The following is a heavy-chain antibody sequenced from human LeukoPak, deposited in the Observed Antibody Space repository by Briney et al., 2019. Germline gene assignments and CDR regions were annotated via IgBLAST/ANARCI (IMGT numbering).Heavy chain of an antibody. J-gene: IGHJ4*02. CDR3: ATQGQTFVGANPY. CDR2: INSDGSTT. Sequence: GGSLRLSCAAPGFTFSTYWMHWVRQAPGKGLVWVSRINSDGSTTSYADSVKGRFTISRDNAKNTLYLQMNSLRAEDTAVYYCATQGQTFVGANPYWGQGTLVTVSS. D-gene: IGHD3-16*01. V-gene: IGHV3-74*01. CDR1: GFTFSTYW.